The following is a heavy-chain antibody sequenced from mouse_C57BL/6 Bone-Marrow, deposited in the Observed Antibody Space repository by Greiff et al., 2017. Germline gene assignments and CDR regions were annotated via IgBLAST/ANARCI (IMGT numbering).Heavy chain of an antibody. CDR2: ISSGSSTI. V-gene: IGHV5-17*01. CDR3: ASRTY. CDR1: GFTFSDYG. Sequence: EVKLVESGGGLVKPGGSLKLSCAASGFTFSDYGMHWVRQAPEKGLEWVAYISSGSSTIYYADTVKGRFTISRDNAKNTLFLQMTSLRSEDTAMYYCASRTYWGQGTTLTVSS. J-gene: IGHJ2*01. D-gene: IGHD3-3*01.